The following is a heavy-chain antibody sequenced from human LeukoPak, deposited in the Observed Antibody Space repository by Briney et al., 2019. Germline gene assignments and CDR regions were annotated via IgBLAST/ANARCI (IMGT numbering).Heavy chain of an antibody. CDR3: ARADYYYGSGTNYYYYGMDV. CDR1: GGTFSSYA. CDR2: IIPIFGTA. J-gene: IGHJ6*02. V-gene: IGHV1-69*13. Sequence: ASVMVSCKASGGTFSSYAISWVRQAPGQGLEWMGGIIPIFGTANYAQKFQGRVTITADESTSTAYMELSSLRSEDTAVYYCARADYYYGSGTNYYYYGMDVWGQGTTVTVSS. D-gene: IGHD3-10*01.